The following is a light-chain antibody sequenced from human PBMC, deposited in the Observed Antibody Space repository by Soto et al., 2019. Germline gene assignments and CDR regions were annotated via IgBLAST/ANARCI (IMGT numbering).Light chain of an antibody. CDR3: QQYKSWPLT. Sequence: IVLTQSPATLSVSPGERATLSCRASQAVGSNLAWYQQRPGQAPRLLIYDASTRATGIPARFSGSGSGTDFTLTISSLQSEDSAVYYCQQYKSWPLTFGGGSKVEIK. CDR2: DAS. V-gene: IGKV3-15*01. CDR1: QAVGSN. J-gene: IGKJ4*01.